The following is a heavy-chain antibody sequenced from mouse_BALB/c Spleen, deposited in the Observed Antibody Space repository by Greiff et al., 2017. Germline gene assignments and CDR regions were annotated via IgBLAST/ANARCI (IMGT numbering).Heavy chain of an antibody. V-gene: IGHV2-9*02. D-gene: IGHD2-4*01. J-gene: IGHJ3*01. Sequence: VKLQESGPGLVAPSQSLSITCTVSGFSLTSYGVHWVRQPPGKGLEWLGVIWAGGSTNYNSALMSRLSISKDNSKSQVFLKMNSLQTDDTAMYYCARDRDDYDAWFAYWGQGTLVTVSA. CDR3: ARDRDDYDAWFAY. CDR1: GFSLTSYG. CDR2: IWAGGST.